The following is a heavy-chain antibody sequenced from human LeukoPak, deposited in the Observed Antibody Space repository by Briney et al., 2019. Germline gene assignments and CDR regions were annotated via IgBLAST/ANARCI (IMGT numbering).Heavy chain of an antibody. CDR1: GYTFTSYY. CDR3: ARVLRGYGDYLNWFDP. D-gene: IGHD4-17*01. V-gene: IGHV1-46*01. CDR2: INPSGGST. J-gene: IGHJ5*02. Sequence: GASVKVSCKASGYTFTSYYMHWVRQAPGQGLEWMGIINPSGGSTSYAQKFQGRVTMTRDTSTSTVYMELSSLRSEDTAVYYCARVLRGYGDYLNWFDPWGQGTLVTVSS.